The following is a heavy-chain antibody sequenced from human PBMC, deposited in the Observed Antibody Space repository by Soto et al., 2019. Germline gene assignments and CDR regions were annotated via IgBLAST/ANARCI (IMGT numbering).Heavy chain of an antibody. V-gene: IGHV4-34*01. CDR3: ARVDDY. J-gene: IGHJ4*02. CDR2: INHSGIT. Sequence: QVQLQQWGAGLLKPSETLSLTCGVYGGSFSGHYWSWIRQSPGKGLEWTGEINHSGITNYNPSLKSRVTISVDTSKNQFSLKLSSVTAADTAVYYCARVDDYWGQGTLVTVSS. CDR1: GGSFSGHY.